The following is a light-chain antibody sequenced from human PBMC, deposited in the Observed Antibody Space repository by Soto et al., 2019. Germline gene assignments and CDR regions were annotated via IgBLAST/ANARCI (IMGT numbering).Light chain of an antibody. CDR2: GAS. Sequence: EIVMTQSPATLSVSPGERATLSCRASQSVSSNLAWYQQKPGQAPRLLIYGASIRATGIPARFSGSGSGTDFTLTISSLQSEDFAVYYCQQYNNWPYTFGQGTKLEIK. CDR1: QSVSSN. CDR3: QQYNNWPYT. J-gene: IGKJ2*01. V-gene: IGKV3-15*01.